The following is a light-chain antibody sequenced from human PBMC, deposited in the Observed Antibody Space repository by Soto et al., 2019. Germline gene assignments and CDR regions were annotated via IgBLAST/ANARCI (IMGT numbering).Light chain of an antibody. CDR1: QNIYNS. V-gene: IGKV1-39*01. CDR3: QQSYSTPWT. J-gene: IGKJ1*01. CDR2: GAS. Sequence: DIQMTQSPSSLSASLGDRVTITCRTSQNIYNSLNWYQQKAGRAPAVLIYGASNLQGGVPLRFSGSGSGTDFTLTISSLQPEDFATYYCQQSYSTPWTFGQGTKVEIK.